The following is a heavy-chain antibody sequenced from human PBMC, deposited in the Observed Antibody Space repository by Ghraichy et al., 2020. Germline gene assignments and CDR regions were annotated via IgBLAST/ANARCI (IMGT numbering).Heavy chain of an antibody. CDR1: GFTFSSFS. CDR2: ITSGSSYI. J-gene: IGHJ4*02. V-gene: IGHV3-21*01. CDR3: ASDYGGKSGFDY. D-gene: IGHD4-23*01. Sequence: GGSLRLSCAASGFTFSSFSMNWVRQAPGKGLEWVSSITSGSSYIYYADSVKGRFTISRDNAKNSLYLQMNSLRAEDTAVYDCASDYGGKSGFDYWGQGALVTFSP.